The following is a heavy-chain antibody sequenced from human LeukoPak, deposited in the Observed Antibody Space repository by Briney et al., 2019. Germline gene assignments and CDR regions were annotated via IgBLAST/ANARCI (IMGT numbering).Heavy chain of an antibody. CDR1: GGTFSSYA. CDR2: ISAYNGNT. Sequence: ASVKVSCKASGGTFSSYAISWVRQAPGQGLEWMGWISAYNGNTNYAQKLQGRVTMTTDTSTSTAYMELRSLRSDDTAVYYCARAESLVSPRGLNINWFDPWGQGTLVTVSS. D-gene: IGHD3-10*01. J-gene: IGHJ5*02. V-gene: IGHV1-18*01. CDR3: ARAESLVSPRGLNINWFDP.